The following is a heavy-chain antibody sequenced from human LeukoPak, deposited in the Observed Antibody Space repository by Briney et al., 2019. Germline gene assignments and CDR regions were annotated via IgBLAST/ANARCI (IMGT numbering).Heavy chain of an antibody. J-gene: IGHJ4*02. CDR3: AKESIVAAGNVNYFDY. D-gene: IGHD6-13*01. V-gene: IGHV3-21*05. CDR1: GFIFSSYS. CDR2: IGIRSSDT. Sequence: GGSLRLSCAASGFIFSSYSMNWVRQAPGKGLEGVSYIGIRSSDTYYADSVKGRFTISRDNARNSLYLQMNSLRAEDTAVYYCAKESIVAAGNVNYFDYWGQGTLVTVSS.